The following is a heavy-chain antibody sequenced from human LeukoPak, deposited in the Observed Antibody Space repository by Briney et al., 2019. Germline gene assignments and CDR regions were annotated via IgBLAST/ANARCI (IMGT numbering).Heavy chain of an antibody. CDR2: IYYSGST. CDR1: DGSISSYY. V-gene: IGHV4-59*08. J-gene: IGHJ4*02. Sequence: SETLSLTCTVSDGSISSYYWSWIRQPPGKGLEWIGYIYYSGSTSYNPSLKSRVTISLDTSNYQFSLKLKLSSVTAADTAVYYCARHWLDSGTPDRFDHWGQGTLVTVSS. D-gene: IGHD3-10*01. CDR3: ARHWLDSGTPDRFDH.